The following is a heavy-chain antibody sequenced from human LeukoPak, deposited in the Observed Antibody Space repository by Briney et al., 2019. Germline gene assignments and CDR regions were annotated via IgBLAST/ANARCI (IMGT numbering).Heavy chain of an antibody. D-gene: IGHD5-24*01. CDR3: ASVEMATLEYFHH. Sequence: SETLSLTCSVSGGSISSSSYYWGWIRQPPGKGLEWIGSIYCSGSTYYNPSLKSRVTISVDTSKNQFSLKLSSVTAADTAVYYCASVEMATLEYFHHWGQGTLVTVSS. CDR1: GGSISSSSYY. J-gene: IGHJ1*01. V-gene: IGHV4-39*01. CDR2: IYCSGST.